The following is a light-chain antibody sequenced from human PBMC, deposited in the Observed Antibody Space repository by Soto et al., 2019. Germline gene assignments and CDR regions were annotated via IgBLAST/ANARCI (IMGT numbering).Light chain of an antibody. CDR2: GNS. CDR1: SSNIGAGYD. Sequence: HSVLTQPPSVSGAPGQRVTISCTGSSSNIGAGYDVHWYQQLPGTAPKLLIYGNSNRPSGVPDRFSGSKSGTSASLAITGLQAEDEADYSCQSYDSSLSVHVVFGGGTKLTVL. J-gene: IGLJ2*01. CDR3: QSYDSSLSVHVV. V-gene: IGLV1-40*01.